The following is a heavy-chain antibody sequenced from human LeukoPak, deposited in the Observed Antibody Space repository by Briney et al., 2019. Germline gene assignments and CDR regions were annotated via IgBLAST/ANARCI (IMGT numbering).Heavy chain of an antibody. Sequence: GRSLRLSCAASGFTFSNYGMHWVRQAPGKGLEWVAVIAYDGSNKYYADSVKGRFTISRDNSKNTLYLQMNSLRAEDTAVYYCANVKLDYYDSSGFLDAFDLWGQGTMVTVSS. J-gene: IGHJ3*01. D-gene: IGHD3-22*01. CDR1: GFTFSNYG. CDR2: IAYDGSNK. V-gene: IGHV3-30*18. CDR3: ANVKLDYYDSSGFLDAFDL.